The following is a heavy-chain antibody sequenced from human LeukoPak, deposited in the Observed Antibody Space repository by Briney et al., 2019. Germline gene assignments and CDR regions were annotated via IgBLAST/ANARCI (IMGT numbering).Heavy chain of an antibody. V-gene: IGHV3-23*01. CDR3: AKDHVYDSSGYYDY. D-gene: IGHD3-22*01. J-gene: IGHJ4*02. CDR2: ISGSGGST. CDR1: GFTFSSYA. Sequence: GGPLRLSCAASGFTFSSYAMSWVRQAPGKGLEWVSAISGSGGSTYYADSVKGRFTISRDNSKNTLYLQMNSLRAEDTAVYYCAKDHVYDSSGYYDYWGQGTLVTVSS.